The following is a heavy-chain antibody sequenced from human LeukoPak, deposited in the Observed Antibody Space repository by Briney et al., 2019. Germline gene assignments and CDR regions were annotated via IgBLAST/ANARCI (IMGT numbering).Heavy chain of an antibody. CDR3: AKSGDYPNLYYFDY. Sequence: GGSLRLSCAASGFTFDDYAMHWVRQAPGKGLEWVSGISWNSGSIGYADSVKGRFTISRDNAKNSLYLQMNSLRAEDTALYYCAKSGDYPNLYYFDYWGQGTLVTVSS. D-gene: IGHD4-17*01. J-gene: IGHJ4*02. V-gene: IGHV3-9*01. CDR2: ISWNSGSI. CDR1: GFTFDDYA.